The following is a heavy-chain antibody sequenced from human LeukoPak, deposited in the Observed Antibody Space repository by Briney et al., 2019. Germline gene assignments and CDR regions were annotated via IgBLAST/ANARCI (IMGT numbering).Heavy chain of an antibody. Sequence: GGSLRLSCAASGFTFSSYGMHWVRQAPGKGLEWVAFIRYDGGNKYYADSVKGRFTISRDNSKNTLYLQMNSLRAEDTAVYYCAKARYDILTATIFDYWGQGTLVTVSS. CDR2: IRYDGGNK. D-gene: IGHD3-9*01. CDR1: GFTFSSYG. J-gene: IGHJ4*02. CDR3: AKARYDILTATIFDY. V-gene: IGHV3-30*02.